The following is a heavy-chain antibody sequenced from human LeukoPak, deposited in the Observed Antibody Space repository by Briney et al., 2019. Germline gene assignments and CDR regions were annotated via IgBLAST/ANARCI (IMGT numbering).Heavy chain of an antibody. CDR1: RFTLNTYA. CDR2: ISGSGGTT. D-gene: IGHD1-1*01. V-gene: IGHV3-23*01. J-gene: IGHJ4*02. Sequence: GGSLRLPCAASRFTLNTYAMSWVRQAPGKGLEWVSAISGSGGTTSYADSVKGRFTISRDNSKNTLYLQMNSLRAEDTAVYYCAIQDHVTSVDYFDYWGQGTLVTVSS. CDR3: AIQDHVTSVDYFDY.